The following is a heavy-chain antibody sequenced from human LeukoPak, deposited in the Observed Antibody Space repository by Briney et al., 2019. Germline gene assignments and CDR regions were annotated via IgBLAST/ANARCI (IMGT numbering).Heavy chain of an antibody. CDR1: GGSISSGGYY. V-gene: IGHV4-31*03. CDR2: IYYSGST. Sequence: KPSETLSLTCTVSGGSISSGGYYWSWIRQHPGKGLEWIGYIYYSGSTYYNPSLKSRVTISVDTSKNQFSLKLSSVTAADTAVYYCARWFRWFGELPKYYFDYWGQGTLVTVSS. J-gene: IGHJ4*02. D-gene: IGHD3-10*01. CDR3: ARWFRWFGELPKYYFDY.